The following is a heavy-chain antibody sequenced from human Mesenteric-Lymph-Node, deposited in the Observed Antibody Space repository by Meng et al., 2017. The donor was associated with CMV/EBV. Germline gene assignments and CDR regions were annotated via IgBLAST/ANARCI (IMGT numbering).Heavy chain of an antibody. J-gene: IGHJ4*02. CDR2: INWNGGTT. CDR3: ARDMNYYSSGNYYKLFDY. Sequence: GESLKISCAASGFTFDDYDLTWVRQAPGKGLEWVAGINWNGGTTGYADSVKGRFTISRDNAKNSLYLQMNSLRAEDTAVYYCARDMNYYSSGNYYKLFDYWGQGTLVTVSS. V-gene: IGHV3-20*04. D-gene: IGHD3-10*01. CDR1: GFTFDDYD.